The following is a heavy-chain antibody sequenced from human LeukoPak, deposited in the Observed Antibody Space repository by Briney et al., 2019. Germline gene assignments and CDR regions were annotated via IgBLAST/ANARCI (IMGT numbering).Heavy chain of an antibody. Sequence: PGRSLRLSCAASGFTFSSYAMHWVRQAPGKGLEWVAVISYDGSNKYYADSVKGRFTISRDNSKNTLFLQMNSLRAEDTAVYYCARDLESITGTIGYYYGLDVWGRGTTVTVSS. CDR1: GFTFSSYA. CDR2: ISYDGSNK. D-gene: IGHD1-20*01. J-gene: IGHJ6*01. CDR3: ARDLESITGTIGYYYGLDV. V-gene: IGHV3-30-3*01.